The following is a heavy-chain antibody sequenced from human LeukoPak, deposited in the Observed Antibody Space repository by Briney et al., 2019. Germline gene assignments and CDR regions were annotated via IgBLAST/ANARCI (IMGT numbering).Heavy chain of an antibody. CDR2: IYTSGST. CDR3: ARDTKN. CDR1: GSSISSGSYY. V-gene: IGHV4-61*02. D-gene: IGHD1-1*01. J-gene: IGHJ4*02. Sequence: PSETLSLTCTVSGSSISSGSYYWSWIRQPAGKGLEWIGRIYTSGSTNYNPSLKSRVTMSVDTSKNQFSLKLNSVTAADTAVYYCARDTKNWGQGTLVTVSS.